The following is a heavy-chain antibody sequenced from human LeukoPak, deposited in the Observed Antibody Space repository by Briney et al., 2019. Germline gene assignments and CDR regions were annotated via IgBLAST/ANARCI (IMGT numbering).Heavy chain of an antibody. CDR1: SGSISSSTYY. CDR3: ARDRSVGVLPAPPFDF. J-gene: IGHJ4*02. D-gene: IGHD6-6*01. CDR2: IYYTGST. V-gene: IGHV4-39*07. Sequence: SETLSLTCTVSSGSISSSTYYWGWIRQPPGKGLEWIGTIYYTGSTYYNPSLKSRVTISVDTSKNQFSLKLTSVTAADTAVYYCARDRSVGVLPAPPFDFWGQGTLVTVSS.